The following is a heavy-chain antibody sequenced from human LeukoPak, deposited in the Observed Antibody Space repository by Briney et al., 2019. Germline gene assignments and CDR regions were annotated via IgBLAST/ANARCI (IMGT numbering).Heavy chain of an antibody. CDR1: GFTFSNYA. J-gene: IGHJ3*02. V-gene: IGHV3-21*01. Sequence: GGSLRLSCAASGFTFSNYAMNWVRQAPGKGLEWVSSISSSGSYIYYADSVKGRFTISRDNAKNSLYLQMNSLRAEDTAVYYCARATFKRAHDAFDIWGQGTMVTVSS. CDR2: ISSSGSYI. CDR3: ARATFKRAHDAFDI.